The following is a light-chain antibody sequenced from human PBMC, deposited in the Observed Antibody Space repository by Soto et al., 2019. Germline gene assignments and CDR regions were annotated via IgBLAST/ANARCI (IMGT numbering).Light chain of an antibody. V-gene: IGLV1-40*01. CDR3: QSHDSSLSGSV. CDR2: GNS. Sequence: QSVLTQPPSVSGAPGQRVTISCTGSSSNIGAGYDVHWYQQLPGTAPKLLIYGNSNRPSGVPDRFSGSKSGTSASLAITGLQDEDEADYYCQSHDSSLSGSVFGTGTKLTVL. J-gene: IGLJ1*01. CDR1: SSNIGAGYD.